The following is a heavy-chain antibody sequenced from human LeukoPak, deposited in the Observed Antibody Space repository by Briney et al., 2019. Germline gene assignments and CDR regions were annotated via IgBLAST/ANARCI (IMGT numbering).Heavy chain of an antibody. D-gene: IGHD3-16*01. V-gene: IGHV3-7*03. CDR1: GFTFSSYW. CDR2: INHNGNVN. J-gene: IGHJ6*02. Sequence: GGSLRLSCAASGFTFSSYWMNWARQAPGKGLEWVASINHNGNVNYYVDSVKGRFTISRDNAKNSLYLHMSNLRAEDTAVYFCARGGGLDVWGQGATVTVSS. CDR3: ARGGGLDV.